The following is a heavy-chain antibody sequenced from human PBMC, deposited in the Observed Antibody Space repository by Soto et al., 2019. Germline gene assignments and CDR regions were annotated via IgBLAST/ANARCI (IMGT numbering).Heavy chain of an antibody. Sequence: SETLSLTCTVSGGSISSYYWSWIRQPPGKGLEWIGYIYYSGSTYYNSSLKSRVTISVDTSRSQFSLKLSSVTAADTAVYYCARHFYGSGVRDAFDIWGQGTMVTVS. CDR3: ARHFYGSGVRDAFDI. D-gene: IGHD3-10*01. J-gene: IGHJ3*02. V-gene: IGHV4-59*08. CDR2: IYYSGST. CDR1: GGSISSYY.